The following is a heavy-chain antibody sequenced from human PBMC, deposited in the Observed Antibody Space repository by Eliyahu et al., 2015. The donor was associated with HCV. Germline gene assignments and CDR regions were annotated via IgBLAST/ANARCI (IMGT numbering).Heavy chain of an antibody. J-gene: IGHJ3*02. V-gene: IGHV3-48*01. Sequence: EVQLVESGGGLVQPGGSLRLSCXASGFXFGDXPMNWVRQAPGKGLEWVSYISYSSATIYQADSVKGRFTISRDNAQNSLYLQMNNLRAEDTAVYYCAREYTSSWFVAFDIWGQGTMVTVSS. CDR3: AREYTSSWFVAFDI. CDR2: ISYSSATI. D-gene: IGHD6-13*01. CDR1: GFXFGDXP.